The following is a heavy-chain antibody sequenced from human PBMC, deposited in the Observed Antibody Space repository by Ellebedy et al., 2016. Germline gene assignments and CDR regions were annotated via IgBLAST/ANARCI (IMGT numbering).Heavy chain of an antibody. Sequence: SETLSLTCTVSGGSISSAGYSWSWIRQHPGKGLEWIGYIYYSGSTYYNPSLKSPVTISVDTSKNQFSLRLTSVTAADTAVYYCARGYSYGYCFDSWGQGTLVTVSS. D-gene: IGHD5-18*01. CDR1: GGSISSAGYS. V-gene: IGHV4-31*01. J-gene: IGHJ4*02. CDR2: IYYSGST. CDR3: ARGYSYGYCFDS.